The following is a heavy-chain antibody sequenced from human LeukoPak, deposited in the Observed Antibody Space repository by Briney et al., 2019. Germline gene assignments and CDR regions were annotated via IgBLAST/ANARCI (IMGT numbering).Heavy chain of an antibody. V-gene: IGHV4-59*08. D-gene: IGHD6-13*01. Sequence: PPETLSLTCTVSGGSISSYYWSWIRQPPGKGLEWIGYIYYSGSTNYNPSLKSRVTISVDTSKNQFSLKLSSVTAADTAVYYCARHTKSIAAAGTRGWFDPWGQGTLVTVSS. CDR3: ARHTKSIAAAGTRGWFDP. CDR1: GGSISSYY. CDR2: IYYSGST. J-gene: IGHJ5*02.